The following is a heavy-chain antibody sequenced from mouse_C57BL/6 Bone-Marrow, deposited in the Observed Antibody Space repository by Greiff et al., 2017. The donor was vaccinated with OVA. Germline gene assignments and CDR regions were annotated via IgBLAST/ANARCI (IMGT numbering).Heavy chain of an antibody. V-gene: IGHV2-6-1*01. CDR1: GFSLTSYG. J-gene: IGHJ4*01. CDR2: IWSDGST. D-gene: IGHD1-1*01. Sequence: QVQLKESGPGLVAPSQSLSITCTVSGFSLTSYGVYWVRQPPGKGLEWLVVIWSDGSTTYNSALKSRLSISKDNSKSQVFLKMNSLQTDDTAMYYCARHLVATNYYAMDYWGQGTSVTVSS. CDR3: ARHLVATNYYAMDY.